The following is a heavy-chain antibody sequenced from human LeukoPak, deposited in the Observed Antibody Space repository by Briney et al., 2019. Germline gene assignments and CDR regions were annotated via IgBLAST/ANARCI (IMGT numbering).Heavy chain of an antibody. D-gene: IGHD5-18*01. CDR2: IYYSGST. CDR1: GGSISSYY. CDR3: AREDRYSYGFL. V-gene: IGHV4-59*01. Sequence: PSETLSLTCTVSGGSISSYYWSWIRQPPGKGLEWIGYIYYSGSTNYNPSLKSRVTISVDTSKNQFSLKLSSVTAADPAVYCCAREDRYSYGFLWGQGTLVTVSS. J-gene: IGHJ4*02.